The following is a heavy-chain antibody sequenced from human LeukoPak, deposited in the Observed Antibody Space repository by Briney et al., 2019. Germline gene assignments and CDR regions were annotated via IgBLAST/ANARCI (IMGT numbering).Heavy chain of an antibody. J-gene: IGHJ4*02. CDR2: ISSSSSTK. CDR3: ARDLKDGWYYFEY. D-gene: IGHD5-24*01. CDR1: GFTFSGYN. V-gene: IGHV3-48*01. Sequence: GGSLRLSCAASGFTFSGYNMNWVRQAPGKGLEWVSYISSSSSTKYHADSVKGRFTISRDNDKNSLYLQMNSLRAEDTAVYYCARDLKDGWYYFEYWGQGTRVTVSS.